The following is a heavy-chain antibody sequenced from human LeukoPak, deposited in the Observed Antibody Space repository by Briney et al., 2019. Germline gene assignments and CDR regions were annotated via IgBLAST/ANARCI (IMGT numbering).Heavy chain of an antibody. CDR2: IYSGGST. V-gene: IGHV3-NL1*01. CDR3: ARDRGDDAFDI. CDR1: GFTFSSYA. Sequence: PGRSLRLSCVASGFTFSSYAMHWVRQSPGKGLEWVSVIYSGGSTYYADSVKGRFTISRDNSKNTLYLQMNSLRAEDTAVYYCARDRGDDAFDIWGQGTMVTVSS. J-gene: IGHJ3*02. D-gene: IGHD4-17*01.